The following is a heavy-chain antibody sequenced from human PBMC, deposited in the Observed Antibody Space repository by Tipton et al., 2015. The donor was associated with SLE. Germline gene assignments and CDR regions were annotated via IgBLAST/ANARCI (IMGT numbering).Heavy chain of an antibody. CDR3: ARDPLWVMVYAAAVDI. Sequence: QLVQSGGGVVQPGRSLRLSCAASGFIFRSYGMHWVRQAPDKGLEWVAVIWYDGSNKYYADSVKGRFTISRDNSKNTLYLQMNSLRAEDTAVYYCARDPLWVMVYAAAVDIWGQGTMVTVSS. CDR1: GFIFRSYG. J-gene: IGHJ3*02. V-gene: IGHV3-33*01. CDR2: IWYDGSNK. D-gene: IGHD2-8*01.